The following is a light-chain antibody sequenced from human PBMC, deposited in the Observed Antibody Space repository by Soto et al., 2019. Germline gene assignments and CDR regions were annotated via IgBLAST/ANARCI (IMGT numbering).Light chain of an antibody. Sequence: EIVMTQSPATLSASPGERATLSCWASQSLRSKLAWYQHKPGQAPRLLIYGASTRATGIPARFSGSGSGTEFTLTISSLQSEDSAGYFCQQYNDWPPTFGQGTKVEIK. CDR2: GAS. CDR3: QQYNDWPPT. V-gene: IGKV3-15*01. J-gene: IGKJ1*01. CDR1: QSLRSK.